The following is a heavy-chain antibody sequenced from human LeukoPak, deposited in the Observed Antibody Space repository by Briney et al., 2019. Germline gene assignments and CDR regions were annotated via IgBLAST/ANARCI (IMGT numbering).Heavy chain of an antibody. J-gene: IGHJ5*02. D-gene: IGHD3-9*01. CDR2: IYYSGST. Sequence: SETLSLTCTVSGGSISSHYWSWIRQPPGEGLEWIGYIYYSGSTNYNPSLKSRVTISVDTSKNQFSLKLSSVTAADTAVYYCARGDILTGYNWFDPWGQGTLVTVSS. V-gene: IGHV4-59*11. CDR3: ARGDILTGYNWFDP. CDR1: GGSISSHY.